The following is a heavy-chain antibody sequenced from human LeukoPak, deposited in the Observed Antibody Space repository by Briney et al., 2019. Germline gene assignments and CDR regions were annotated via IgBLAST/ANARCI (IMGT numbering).Heavy chain of an antibody. CDR3: AACSGNYYDY. Sequence: SETLSLTCTVSGGSISSYYWSWIRQPPGKGLEWIGCIYYSGSTNYNPSLKSRVTISVDTSKDQFSLKLSSVTAADTAVYYCAACSGNYYDYWGQGTLVTVSS. J-gene: IGHJ4*02. D-gene: IGHD3-22*01. CDR1: GGSISSYY. CDR2: IYYSGST. V-gene: IGHV4-59*08.